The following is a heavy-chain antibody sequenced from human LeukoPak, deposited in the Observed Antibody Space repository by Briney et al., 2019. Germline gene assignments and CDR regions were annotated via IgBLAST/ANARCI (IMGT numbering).Heavy chain of an antibody. J-gene: IGHJ4*02. D-gene: IGHD3-22*01. Sequence: SETLSLTCNVSGGSINNHHWGWIRQPPGKRLEWIAYVAYTGSAVYNPSLKSRVTISVDTSKNQFSLKLKSVTAADTAVYYCARGPLDSADYSFDYWGQGALVTASS. CDR2: VAYTGSA. V-gene: IGHV4-59*11. CDR3: ARGPLDSADYSFDY. CDR1: GGSINNHH.